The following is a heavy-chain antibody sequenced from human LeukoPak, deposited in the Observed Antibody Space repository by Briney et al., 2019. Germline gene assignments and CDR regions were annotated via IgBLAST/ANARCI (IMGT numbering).Heavy chain of an antibody. D-gene: IGHD4-23*01. CDR1: GFSLSTSGVG. CDR2: IYWNDDK. CDR3: AHSKLRYWYFDL. Sequence: SGPTLVNPTQTLTLTCTFSGFSLSTSGVGVGWIRQPPGKALEWLALIYWNDDKRYSPSLKSRLTITKDTSKNQVVLTLTNMDHVDTATYYCAHSKLRYWYFDLWGRGTLVTFSS. V-gene: IGHV2-5*01. J-gene: IGHJ2*01.